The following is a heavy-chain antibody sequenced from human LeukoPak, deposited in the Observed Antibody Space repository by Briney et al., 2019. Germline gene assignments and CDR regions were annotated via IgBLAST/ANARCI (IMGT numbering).Heavy chain of an antibody. CDR3: ARDSRGWRGGINWFDP. Sequence: PSETLSLTCTVSGGSISSYYWSWIRQPPGKGLEWIGSIYYSGSTYYNPSLKSRVTISVDTSKNQFSLKLSSVTAADTAVYYCARDSRGWRGGINWFDPWGQGTLVTVSS. CDR2: IYYSGST. V-gene: IGHV4-59*12. D-gene: IGHD6-19*01. J-gene: IGHJ5*02. CDR1: GGSISSYY.